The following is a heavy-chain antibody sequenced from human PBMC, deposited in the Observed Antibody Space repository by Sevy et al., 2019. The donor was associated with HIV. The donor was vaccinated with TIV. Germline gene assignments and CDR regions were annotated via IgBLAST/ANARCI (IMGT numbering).Heavy chain of an antibody. CDR2: IYYSGST. J-gene: IGHJ5*02. CDR3: ARAPPGYGGYGASFDP. Sequence: SETLSLTCTVSGGSISSGGYYWSWIRQHPGKGLEWIGYIYYSGSTYYNPSLKSRVTISVDTSKNQFSLKLSSVTAADTAVYYCARAPPGYGGYGASFDPWGQGTLVTVSS. D-gene: IGHD5-12*01. V-gene: IGHV4-31*03. CDR1: GGSISSGGYY.